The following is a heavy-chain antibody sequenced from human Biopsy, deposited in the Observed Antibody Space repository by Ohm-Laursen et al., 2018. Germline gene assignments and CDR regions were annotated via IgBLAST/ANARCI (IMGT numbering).Heavy chain of an antibody. Sequence: SDTLSLTCTVSGGSLSSYSWSWIRQPAGKGLEWIGQIYTSGITNHNPSLKNRVTMSVDTSKNKFSLRVSSVTAADTAVYYCARDRDRRGWFDPWGQGTLVTVSS. CDR1: GGSLSSYS. CDR2: IYTSGIT. V-gene: IGHV4-4*07. J-gene: IGHJ5*02. CDR3: ARDRDRRGWFDP. D-gene: IGHD1-14*01.